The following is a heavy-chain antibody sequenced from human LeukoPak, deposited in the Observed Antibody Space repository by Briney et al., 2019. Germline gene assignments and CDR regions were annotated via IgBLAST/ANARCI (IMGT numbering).Heavy chain of an antibody. CDR2: AGWAGGTT. D-gene: IGHD3-10*02. CDR3: AKELDTMFFDY. J-gene: IGHJ4*02. CDR1: GFNFHRYT. V-gene: IGHV3-43*01. Sequence: GGSLRLSCATSGFNFHRYTIHWVRQAPEKGLEWVSLAGWAGGTTYYSDSVRGRFTISRDSGRNSVYLQMNSLTTDDTAFYFCAKELDTMFFDYWGQGALVTVSS.